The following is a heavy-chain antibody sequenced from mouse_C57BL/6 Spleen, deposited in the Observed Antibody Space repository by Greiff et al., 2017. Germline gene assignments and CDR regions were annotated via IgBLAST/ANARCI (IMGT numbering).Heavy chain of an antibody. CDR3: VRHGGSSLYALAY. J-gene: IGHJ4*01. D-gene: IGHD1-1*01. CDR2: IRSKSNNYAT. CDR1: GFSFNTYA. Sequence: EVKLMESGGGLVQPKGSLKLSCAASGFSFNTYAMNWVRQAPGKGLEWVARIRSKSNNYATYYADSVKDRFTISRNVSEDMPYLQMNIVKPEDTAVYSCVRHGGSSLYALAYWGQGTSVTVS. V-gene: IGHV10-1*01.